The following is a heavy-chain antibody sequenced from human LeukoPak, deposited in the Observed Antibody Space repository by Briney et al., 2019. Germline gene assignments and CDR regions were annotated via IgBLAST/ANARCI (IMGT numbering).Heavy chain of an antibody. J-gene: IGHJ4*02. CDR2: ISGSGGST. CDR1: GFTFSSYA. Sequence: GGSLRLSCAASGFTFSSYAMSWVRQAPGKGLEWVSAISGSGGSTYYADSVKGRFTISRYNSKNTLYLQMNSLRAEDTAVYYCAKPPPRSGSYSPGVHWGQGTLVTVSS. D-gene: IGHD1-26*01. V-gene: IGHV3-23*01. CDR3: AKPPPRSGSYSPGVH.